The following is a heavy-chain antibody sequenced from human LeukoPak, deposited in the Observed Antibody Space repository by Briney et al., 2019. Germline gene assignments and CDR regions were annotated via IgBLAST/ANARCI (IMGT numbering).Heavy chain of an antibody. CDR1: GFTFNTYS. CDR3: ARDESTGHVSL. V-gene: IGHV3-21*01. J-gene: IGHJ4*02. Sequence: KPGGSLRLSCAASGFTFNTYSMIWVRQAPGQGLQWVSYITSTSSYMYYADSVKGRFTISRDNAKNSLYLQMNSLRAEDTAVYYCARDESTGHVSLWGQGTLVIVSS. CDR2: ITSTSSYM. D-gene: IGHD2-8*02.